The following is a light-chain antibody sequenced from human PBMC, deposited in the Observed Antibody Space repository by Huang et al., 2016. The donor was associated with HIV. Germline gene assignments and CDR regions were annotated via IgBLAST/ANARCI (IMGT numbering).Light chain of an antibody. CDR3: QQYNNWPWWT. CDR1: QSVTSN. J-gene: IGKJ1*01. Sequence: EVVMTQPPALLLGAPGERATLSCRASQSVTSNLAWYQQKPGQAPRLLIYSASTRATGIPARFSGSGSGTEFTLTISSLQSEDVAVYYCQQYNNWPWWTFGQGTKVEIK. V-gene: IGKV3-15*01. CDR2: SAS.